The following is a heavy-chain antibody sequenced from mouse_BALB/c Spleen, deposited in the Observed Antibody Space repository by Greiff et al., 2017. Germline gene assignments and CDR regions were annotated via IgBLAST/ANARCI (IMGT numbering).Heavy chain of an antibody. CDR1: GYAFSSSW. CDR3: ARGGVYYDYFDV. J-gene: IGHJ1*01. Sequence: QVQLQQSGPELVKPGASVKISCKASGYAFSSSWMNWVKQRPGQGLEWIGRIYPGDGDTNYNGKFKGKATLTADKSSSTAYMQLSSLTSVDSAVYFCARGGVYYDYFDVWGAGTTVTVSS. V-gene: IGHV1-82*01. CDR2: IYPGDGDT. D-gene: IGHD2-4*01.